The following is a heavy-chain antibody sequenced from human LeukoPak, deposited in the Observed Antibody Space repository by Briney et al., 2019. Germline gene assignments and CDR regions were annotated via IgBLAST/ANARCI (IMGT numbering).Heavy chain of an antibody. CDR2: TRNKANSYTT. V-gene: IGHV3-72*01. D-gene: IGHD1-26*01. Sequence: PGGSPRLSCAASGFTSSDHYIDWVRQAPGKGLEWVGRTRNKANSYTTEYAASVKGRFTISRDDLKNSLFLQMNSLMTEDTAVYYCARARRGSYPSSDYWGQGTLVTVSS. J-gene: IGHJ4*02. CDR3: ARARRGSYPSSDY. CDR1: GFTSSDHY.